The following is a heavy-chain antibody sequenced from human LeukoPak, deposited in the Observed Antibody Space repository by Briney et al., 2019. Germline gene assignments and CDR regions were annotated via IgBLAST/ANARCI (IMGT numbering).Heavy chain of an antibody. Sequence: GSLRLSCAASGFTFSSYAMSWIRQPAGKGLEWIGRIYFNGNIDYNPSLKSRATMSLDMFNNQFSLKVSSVTAADTAVYYCARYSENNERYFDYWGQGILVTVSS. CDR3: ARYSENNERYFDY. J-gene: IGHJ4*02. CDR2: IYFNGNI. D-gene: IGHD1/OR15-1a*01. CDR1: GFTFSSYA. V-gene: IGHV4-59*10.